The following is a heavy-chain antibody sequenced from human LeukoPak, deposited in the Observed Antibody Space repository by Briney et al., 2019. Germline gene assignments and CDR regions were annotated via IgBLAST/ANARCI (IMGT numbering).Heavy chain of an antibody. D-gene: IGHD3-9*01. CDR2: INPSGGST. CDR1: GYTFTSYY. CDR3: ARSPHILTGENFDY. V-gene: IGHV1-46*01. Sequence: ASVKVSCKASGYTFTSYYMHWVRQAPGQGLEWMGIINPSGGSTSYAQKFQGRVTMTRDTSINTAYMQLSRLRSDDTAVYYCARSPHILTGENFDYWGQGTLLTVSS. J-gene: IGHJ4*02.